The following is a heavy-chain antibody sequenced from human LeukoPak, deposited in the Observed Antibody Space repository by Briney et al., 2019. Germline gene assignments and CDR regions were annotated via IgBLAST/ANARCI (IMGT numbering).Heavy chain of an antibody. CDR3: ARGNDLWSGYRDFDY. D-gene: IGHD3-3*01. J-gene: IGHJ4*02. V-gene: IGHV4-34*01. CDR2: INHSGST. Sequence: PSETLSLTCAVYGGSFSGYYWSWIRQPPGKGLEWIGEINHSGSTNYNPSLKSRVTISVDTSKNQFSLKLSSVTAADTAVYYCARGNDLWSGYRDFDYWGQGTLVSVSS. CDR1: GGSFSGYY.